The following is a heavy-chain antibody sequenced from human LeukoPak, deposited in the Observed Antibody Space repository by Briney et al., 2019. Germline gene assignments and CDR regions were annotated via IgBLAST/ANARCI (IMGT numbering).Heavy chain of an antibody. CDR1: GFTFSSYA. Sequence: GGSLRLSCEASGFTFSSYAMAWVRQAPGKGLEWVSAISGSGSSTYYADSVKGRFTISRDNSKNTLYLQMNSLRAEDTALYYCAKEGSVNFYYFDFWGRGTPVTVSS. CDR2: ISGSGSST. V-gene: IGHV3-23*01. D-gene: IGHD2/OR15-2a*01. J-gene: IGHJ4*02. CDR3: AKEGSVNFYYFDF.